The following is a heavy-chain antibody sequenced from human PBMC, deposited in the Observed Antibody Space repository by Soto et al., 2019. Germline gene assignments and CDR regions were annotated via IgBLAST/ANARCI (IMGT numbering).Heavy chain of an antibody. CDR3: AKRSSSSTFDY. CDR1: GFTFSSYA. CDR2: ISGSDDST. V-gene: IGHV3-23*01. D-gene: IGHD6-6*01. J-gene: IGHJ4*02. Sequence: EVQLLESGGGLVQPGESLRLSCAASGFTFSSYAMSWVRQAPGKGLEWVSVISGSDDSTNYADSVKGRFTISRDNSKNTLYLQMTSLRAEDTAVYYCAKRSSSSTFDYWGQGTLVTVSS.